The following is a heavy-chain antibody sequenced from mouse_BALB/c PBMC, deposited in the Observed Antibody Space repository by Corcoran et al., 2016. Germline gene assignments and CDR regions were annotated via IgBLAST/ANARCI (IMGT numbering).Heavy chain of an antibody. CDR1: GYTFTNYG. CDR2: INTYTGEP. V-gene: IGHV9-1*02. J-gene: IGHJ2*01. D-gene: IGHD1-1*01. CDR3: ARGYYGSRKYFDY. Sequence: QIQLVQSGPELKKPGETVKISCKASGYTFTNYGMNRVKQAPGKGLKWMGWINTYTGEPTYADDFKGRFAFSLETSASTAYLQINNLKNEDMATYFCARGYYGSRKYFDYWGQGTTLTVSS.